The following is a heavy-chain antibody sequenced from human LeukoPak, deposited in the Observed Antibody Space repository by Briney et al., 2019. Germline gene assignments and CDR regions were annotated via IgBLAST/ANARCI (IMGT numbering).Heavy chain of an antibody. V-gene: IGHV3-66*01. J-gene: IGHJ4*02. D-gene: IGHD2-2*01. CDR3: ARKSKGASNYAGDYFDY. CDR2: IYSGGST. CDR1: GFTVSSNY. Sequence: GGSLRLSCAASGFTVSSNYMSWVRQAPGKGLEWVSAIYSGGSTYYADSVKGKFTISRDNYKNTLYLQMNSLRAEDTAVYYCARKSKGASNYAGDYFDYWGQGTLVTVSS.